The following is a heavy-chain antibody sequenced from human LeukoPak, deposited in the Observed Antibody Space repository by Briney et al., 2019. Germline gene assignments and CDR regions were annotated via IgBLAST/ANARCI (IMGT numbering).Heavy chain of an antibody. CDR3: ARHPIRPRFTIFGVVITNWFDP. Sequence: GESLKISCKGSGYSFTSYWISWVRQMPGKGLEWMGRIDPSDSYTNYSPSFQGHVTISADKSISTAYLQWSSLKASDTAMYYCARHPIRPRFTIFGVVITNWFDPWGQETLVTVSS. CDR2: IDPSDSYT. J-gene: IGHJ5*02. V-gene: IGHV5-10-1*01. D-gene: IGHD3-3*01. CDR1: GYSFTSYW.